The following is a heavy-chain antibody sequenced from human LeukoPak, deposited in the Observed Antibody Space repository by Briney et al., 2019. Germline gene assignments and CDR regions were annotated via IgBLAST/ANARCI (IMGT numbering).Heavy chain of an antibody. CDR2: IYLGGSP. V-gene: IGHV4-4*07. D-gene: IGHD1-26*01. J-gene: IGHJ5*02. CDR3: ANWVGNWFDP. Sequence: PSETLSLTCTVFGDSIDSSSWSWIRQPVGKGLEWIGRIYLGGSPIYNPSLKSRVIMTVDTSKNQFLLWLRSVTAADRAIYYCANWVGNWFDPWGQGTLVTVSS. CDR1: GDSIDSSS.